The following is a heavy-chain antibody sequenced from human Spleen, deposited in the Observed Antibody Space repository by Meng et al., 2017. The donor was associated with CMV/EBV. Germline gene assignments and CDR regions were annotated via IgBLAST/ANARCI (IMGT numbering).Heavy chain of an antibody. CDR3: ARGYYDSSGYGYWYLDL. CDR1: GCSISSGAYY. Sequence: QMRQHESAPVRSHPYRTLSLTSPVLGCSISSGAYYWSWTGQPPGKGLEWIGYIYYSGSTYYNPSLKSRVTISVDTSKNQFSLKLSSVTAADTAVYYCARGYYDSSGYGYWYLDLWGRGTLVTVSS. V-gene: IGHV4-30-4*01. J-gene: IGHJ2*01. CDR2: IYYSGST. D-gene: IGHD3-22*01.